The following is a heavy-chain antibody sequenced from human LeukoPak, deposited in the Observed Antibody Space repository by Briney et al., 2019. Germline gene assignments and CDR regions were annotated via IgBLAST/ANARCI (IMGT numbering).Heavy chain of an antibody. V-gene: IGHV3-11*01. CDR1: GFIFSDYY. J-gene: IGHJ4*02. CDR3: ARGARPVAMRNYFDY. Sequence: GGSLRLSCAASGFIFSDYYMSWIRQAPGKGLEWVAYIGSSGSTIYYADSVKGRFTISRDNAKKPLYLQMSSLRAEDTAVYYCARGARPVAMRNYFDYWGQGTLVTVSS. CDR2: IGSSGSTI. D-gene: IGHD2-2*01.